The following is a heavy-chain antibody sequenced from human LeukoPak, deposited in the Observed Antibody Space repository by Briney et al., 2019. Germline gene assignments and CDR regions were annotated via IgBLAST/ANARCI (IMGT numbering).Heavy chain of an antibody. CDR1: GFTFSSYG. CDR2: ISYDGSNK. Sequence: GGSLRLSFAASGFTFSSYGMHWVRQAPGKGLEWVAVISYDGSNKYYADSGKGRLTISRDNSKNTLCLQMNSLRAEDTAVYYCARARFNFDYWGEGTLVTVSS. D-gene: IGHD3-10*01. V-gene: IGHV3-30*03. CDR3: ARARFNFDY. J-gene: IGHJ4*02.